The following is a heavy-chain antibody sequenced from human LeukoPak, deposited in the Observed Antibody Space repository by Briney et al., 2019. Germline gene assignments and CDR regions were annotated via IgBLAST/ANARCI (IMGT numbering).Heavy chain of an antibody. CDR1: GFTFSSYE. CDR2: ISSSGSSI. J-gene: IGHJ4*02. V-gene: IGHV3-48*03. Sequence: GGSLRLSCAASGFTFSSYEMNWVRQAPGKGLEWVSYISSSGSSIYYADSVKGRFTISRDNSKNTLYLQMNSLRAEDTAVYYCARGPSGYHNTGGQGTLVTVSS. CDR3: ARGPSGYHNT. D-gene: IGHD5-12*01.